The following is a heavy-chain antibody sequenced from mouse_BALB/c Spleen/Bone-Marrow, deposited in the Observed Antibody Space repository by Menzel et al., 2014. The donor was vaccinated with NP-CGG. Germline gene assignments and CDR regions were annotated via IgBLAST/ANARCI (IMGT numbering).Heavy chain of an antibody. CDR3: ARDGNYPAWFAY. Sequence: VQLQQSGAELARPGASVKLSCKASGYTFTSYWMQWVKQRPGQGLEWIGAIYPGDGDTRYTRKFKGKAALTADKSSSTAYMQLSSLASDDSAVYYCARDGNYPAWFAYWGQGTLVTVSA. V-gene: IGHV1-87*01. CDR1: GYTFTSYW. J-gene: IGHJ3*01. D-gene: IGHD2-1*01. CDR2: IYPGDGDT.